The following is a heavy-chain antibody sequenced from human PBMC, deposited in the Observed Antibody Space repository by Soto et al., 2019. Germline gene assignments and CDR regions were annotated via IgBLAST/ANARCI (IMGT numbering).Heavy chain of an antibody. CDR2: IYYSGST. Sequence: SETLSLPCTVSEGSIGSGGYYWSWIRQHPGKGLEWIGYIYYSGSTYYNPSLKSRVTISVDTSKNQFSLKLSSVTAADTAVYYCASGIASPVDFDYWGQGTLVTVSS. CDR3: ASGIASPVDFDY. V-gene: IGHV4-31*03. J-gene: IGHJ4*02. D-gene: IGHD6-6*01. CDR1: EGSIGSGGYY.